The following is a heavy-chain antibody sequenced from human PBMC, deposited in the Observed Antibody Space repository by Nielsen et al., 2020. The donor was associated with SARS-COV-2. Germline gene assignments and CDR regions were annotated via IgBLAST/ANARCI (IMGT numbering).Heavy chain of an antibody. CDR2: ISGSGGTT. Sequence: GGSLRLSCAASGLTFSTHAMSWVRQVPGKGLEWVSAISGSGGTTSYADSVKGRFTISRDNSKNTLYLQMNSLRAEDTAVYYCAKDRAGATYARFDFWGQGTLVTVSS. CDR1: GLTFSTHA. CDR3: AKDRAGATYARFDF. J-gene: IGHJ4*02. D-gene: IGHD4/OR15-4a*01. V-gene: IGHV3-23*01.